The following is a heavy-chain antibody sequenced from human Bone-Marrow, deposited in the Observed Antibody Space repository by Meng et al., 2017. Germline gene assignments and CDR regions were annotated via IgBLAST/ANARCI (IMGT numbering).Heavy chain of an antibody. CDR1: GFTFSDYY. CDR2: ISSSGSTI. J-gene: IGHJ4*02. D-gene: IGHD3-22*01. V-gene: IGHV3-11*01. CDR3: AKDMTPYYYDSSGSYY. Sequence: GESLKISCAASGFTFSDYYMSWIRQAPGKGLEWVSYISSSGSTIYYADSVKGRFTISRDNAKNSLYLQMNSLRAEDTALYYCAKDMTPYYYDSSGSYYWGQGSLVTVSS.